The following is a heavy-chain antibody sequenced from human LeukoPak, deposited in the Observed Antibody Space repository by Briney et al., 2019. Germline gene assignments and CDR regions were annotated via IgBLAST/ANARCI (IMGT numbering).Heavy chain of an antibody. Sequence: SQTLSLTCVVSGGSISSGHSSWNWFRQPPGKGLEWIGYTYHSGNTYYNPSLKSRVTISVDTSKNQFSLKLSSVTAADTAVYYCARHPVGATSDYWGQGTLVTVSS. J-gene: IGHJ4*02. CDR1: GGSISSGHSS. CDR2: TYHSGNT. V-gene: IGHV4-30-2*03. CDR3: ARHPVGATSDY. D-gene: IGHD1-26*01.